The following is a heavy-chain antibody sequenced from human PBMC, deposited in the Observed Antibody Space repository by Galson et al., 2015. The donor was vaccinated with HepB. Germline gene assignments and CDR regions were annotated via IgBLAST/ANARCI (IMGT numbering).Heavy chain of an antibody. D-gene: IGHD3-10*01. Sequence: SLRLSCAVSGFTFSTYWMSWVRQAPGKGLEWVANIKEDGSEKYYVDSVKGRFTISRDNAKNSLFLQMNSLRAEDTAVYYCARIRGWFGELPTLANSFSYALDVWGQGTTVTVSS. CDR3: ARIRGWFGELPTLANSFSYALDV. J-gene: IGHJ6*02. CDR1: GFTFSTYW. CDR2: IKEDGSEK. V-gene: IGHV3-7*01.